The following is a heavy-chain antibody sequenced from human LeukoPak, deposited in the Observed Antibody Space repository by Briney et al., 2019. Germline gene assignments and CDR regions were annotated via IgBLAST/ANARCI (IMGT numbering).Heavy chain of an antibody. D-gene: IGHD3-16*01. Sequence: PGGSLRLSCVASGFIFRDYAMSWVRQAPAGGLEWVSSLRGDGETFYTDSVKGRFTLSSDSSRNTVYFQLNNLRVEDTAIYYCAKASWVSSTDAVRWGQGTLVTVSS. J-gene: IGHJ4*02. CDR1: GFIFRDYA. V-gene: IGHV3-23*01. CDR3: AKASWVSSTDAVR. CDR2: LRGDGET.